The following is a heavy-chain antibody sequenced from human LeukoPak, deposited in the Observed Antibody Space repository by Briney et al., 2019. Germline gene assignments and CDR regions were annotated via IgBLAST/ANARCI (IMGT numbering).Heavy chain of an antibody. J-gene: IGHJ5*02. CDR3: ARGYYGYDFWSGYYPLRWFDP. CDR1: GGSISSGGYY. CDR2: IYYSGST. Sequence: PSETLSLTCTVSGGSISSGGYYWSWIRQHPGKGLEWIGYIYYSGSTYYNPSLKSRVTISVDTSKNQFSLKLSSVTAADTAVYYCARGYYGYDFWSGYYPLRWFDPWGQGTLVTVSS. V-gene: IGHV4-30-4*08. D-gene: IGHD3-3*01.